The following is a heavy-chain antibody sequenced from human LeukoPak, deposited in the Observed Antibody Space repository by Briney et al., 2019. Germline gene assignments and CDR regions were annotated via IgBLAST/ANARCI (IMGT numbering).Heavy chain of an antibody. D-gene: IGHD3-10*01. J-gene: IGHJ4*02. CDR3: ARDKLGVTMVRKTGGGVFDY. Sequence: GGSLRLSCAASGFTFSNYGMHWVRQAPGKGLEWVAVMSYDGSNKYYSDSVKDRFTISRDNSKNTLYLQMNSLRAEDTAVYYCARDKLGVTMVRKTGGGVFDYWGQGTLVTVSS. CDR1: GFTFSNYG. V-gene: IGHV3-30*03. CDR2: MSYDGSNK.